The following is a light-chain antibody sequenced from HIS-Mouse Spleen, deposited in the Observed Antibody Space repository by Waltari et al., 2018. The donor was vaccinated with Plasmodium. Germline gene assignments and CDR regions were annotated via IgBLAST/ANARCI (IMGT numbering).Light chain of an antibody. V-gene: IGKV3-15*01. CDR2: GAS. Sequence: EIVMTQSPATLSVSPGERATLSCRASQSVSSNLAWYQQKRGQAPRLLIYGASTRATGSPARFSGSGSGTEFTRTISSLQSEDFAVYYCQQYNNWPAWTFGQGTKVEIK. J-gene: IGKJ1*01. CDR1: QSVSSN. CDR3: QQYNNWPAWT.